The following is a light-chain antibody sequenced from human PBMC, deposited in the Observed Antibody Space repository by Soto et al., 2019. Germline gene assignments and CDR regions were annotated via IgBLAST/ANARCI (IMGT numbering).Light chain of an antibody. V-gene: IGLV7-46*01. Sequence: QAVVTQVPSLTVSPGGTVTLTCGSSTGAVTSGHYPYWFQQKPGQAPRTLIYDTSNKHSWTPARFSGSLLGGKPALTLSGAQPEDEAEYFCLLSYGGARRVFGGGTKLTVL. CDR2: DTS. J-gene: IGLJ2*01. CDR1: TGAVTSGHY. CDR3: LLSYGGARRV.